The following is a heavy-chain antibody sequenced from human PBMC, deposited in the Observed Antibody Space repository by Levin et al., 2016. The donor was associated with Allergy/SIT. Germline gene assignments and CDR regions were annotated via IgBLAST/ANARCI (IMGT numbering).Heavy chain of an antibody. J-gene: IGHJ6*02. Sequence: GGSLRLSCAASGFTFSSYGMHWVRQAPGKGLEWVAVISYDGSNKYYADSVKGRFTISRDNSKNTLYLQMNSLRAEDTAVYYCAKDVYRGYYYYYGMDVWGQGTTVTVSS. CDR1: GFTFSSYG. D-gene: IGHD5-12*01. V-gene: IGHV3-30*18. CDR3: AKDVYRGYYYYYGMDV. CDR2: ISYDGSNK.